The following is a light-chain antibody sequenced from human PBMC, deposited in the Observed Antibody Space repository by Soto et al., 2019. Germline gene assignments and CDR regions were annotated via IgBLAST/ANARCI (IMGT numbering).Light chain of an antibody. V-gene: IGKV3-15*01. CDR3: QQYSKWPWT. CDR2: GAS. J-gene: IGKJ1*01. CDR1: QSVSSN. Sequence: EIVMTQSPATLSVSPGERATLSCRATQSVSSNLAWYQQKPGQAPRLLISGASTRATGIPARFSGSGSETEFTLTISSLQSEDFALYYCQQYSKWPWTFGQGTKVEIK.